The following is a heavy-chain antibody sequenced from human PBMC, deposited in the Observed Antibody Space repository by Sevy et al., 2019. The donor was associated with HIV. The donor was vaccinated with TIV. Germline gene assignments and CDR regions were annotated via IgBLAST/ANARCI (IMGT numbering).Heavy chain of an antibody. CDR1: GFTFSSYA. J-gene: IGHJ3*02. V-gene: IGHV3-30-3*01. Sequence: GESLKISCAASGFTFSSYAMHWVRQAPGKGLEWVAVISYDGSNKYYADSVKGRFTISRDNSKNTLYLQMNSLRAEDTAVHYCARDYYDSSGYAFDIWGQGTMVTVSS. CDR2: ISYDGSNK. D-gene: IGHD3-22*01. CDR3: ARDYYDSSGYAFDI.